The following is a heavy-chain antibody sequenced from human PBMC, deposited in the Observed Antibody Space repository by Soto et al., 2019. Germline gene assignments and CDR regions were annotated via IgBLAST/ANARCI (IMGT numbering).Heavy chain of an antibody. Sequence: QVKLVESGGGVVQPGRSLRLSCAASGFNVSAYTMHWVRQAPGKGLEWVAVISSDGNHKYYTDSVKGRFTISRDTSTNTLYLKMNTLRAEDTAVYYCPRWEHPPFDYWGQGPLVTVSS. D-gene: IGHD1-26*01. CDR1: GFNVSAYT. CDR3: PRWEHPPFDY. CDR2: ISSDGNHK. V-gene: IGHV3-30-3*01. J-gene: IGHJ4*02.